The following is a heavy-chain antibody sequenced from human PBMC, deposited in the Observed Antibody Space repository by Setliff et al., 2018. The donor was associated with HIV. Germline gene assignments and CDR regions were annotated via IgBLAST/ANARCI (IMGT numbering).Heavy chain of an antibody. D-gene: IGHD2-2*01. CDR3: ARSRSTRDAFDT. V-gene: IGHV3-21*01. CDR2: ISSSGSYI. CDR1: GFTFSSYA. Sequence: GESLKISCAASGFTFSSYAMNWVRQAPGGGLEWVSSISSSGSYIYYAGSLKGRFTISRDNARNSLYLDMNTLRAEDTALYYCARSRSTRDAFDTWGQGTMVTVSS. J-gene: IGHJ3*02.